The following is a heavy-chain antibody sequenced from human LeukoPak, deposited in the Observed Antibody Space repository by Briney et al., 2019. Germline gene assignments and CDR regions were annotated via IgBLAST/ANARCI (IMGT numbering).Heavy chain of an antibody. D-gene: IGHD7-27*01. J-gene: IGHJ6*03. V-gene: IGHV4-59*08. CDR2: IYYSGST. CDR3: ARIRTGEDYYYMDV. CDR1: GGSISSYY. Sequence: PSETLSLTCTVSGGSISSYYWSWIRQPPGKGLEWIGYIYYSGSTNYNPSLKSRVTMSVDTSKNQFSLKLSSVTAADTAVYYCARIRTGEDYYYMDVWGKGTTVTVSS.